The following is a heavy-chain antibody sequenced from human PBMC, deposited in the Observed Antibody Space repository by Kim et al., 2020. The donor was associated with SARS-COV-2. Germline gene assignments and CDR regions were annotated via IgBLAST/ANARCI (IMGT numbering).Heavy chain of an antibody. J-gene: IGHJ6*02. CDR1: GFTFSSYG. CDR3: AKDYYDSSGYYSDYYGMDV. V-gene: IGHV3-30*18. CDR2: ISYDGSNK. D-gene: IGHD3-22*01. Sequence: GGSLRLSCAASGFTFSSYGMHWVRQAPGKGLEWVAFISYDGSNKYYADSVKGRFTISRDNSKNTLYLQMNSLRAEDTAVYYCAKDYYDSSGYYSDYYGMDVWRRGTTVTVS.